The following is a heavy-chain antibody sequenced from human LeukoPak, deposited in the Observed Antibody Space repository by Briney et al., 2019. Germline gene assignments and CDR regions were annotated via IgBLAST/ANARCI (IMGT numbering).Heavy chain of an antibody. CDR2: ISGSGGST. CDR3: AKLWWSASSSVY. CDR1: GFTFSGYA. Sequence: GGSLRLSCAASGFTFSGYAMSWVGQAPGRGLEWVSAISGSGGSTYYADSVKGRFTISRDNSKNTLYLQMNSLRAEDTAVYYCAKLWWSASSSVYWGQGTLVTVSS. D-gene: IGHD2-21*01. J-gene: IGHJ4*02. V-gene: IGHV3-23*01.